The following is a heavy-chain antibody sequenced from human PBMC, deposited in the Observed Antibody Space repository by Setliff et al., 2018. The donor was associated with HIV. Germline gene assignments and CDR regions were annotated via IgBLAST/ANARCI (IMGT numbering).Heavy chain of an antibody. J-gene: IGHJ3*02. D-gene: IGHD5-12*01. CDR2: FYHSANT. CDR1: GGSISSSSYY. CDR3: ARRSGYLNAFDI. Sequence: SETLSLTCTVSGGSISSSSYYWGWIRQPPGKGLEWIGEFYHSANTNYNPSLKSRVTISVDKSKNQFSLKLSTVTAADTAVYYCARRSGYLNAFDIWGQGTMVTVSS. V-gene: IGHV4-39*07.